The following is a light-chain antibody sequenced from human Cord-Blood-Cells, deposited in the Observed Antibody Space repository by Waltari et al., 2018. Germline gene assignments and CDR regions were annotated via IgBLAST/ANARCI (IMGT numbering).Light chain of an antibody. V-gene: IGKV4-1*01. J-gene: IGKJ2*01. CDR1: QSVLYSSNNKNY. CDR3: QQYYSTPYT. CDR2: WAS. Sequence: IVMTQSPDSLAVSLCERATINCKSRQSVLYSSNNKNYLAWYQQKPGQPPKLLIYWASTRESGVPDRFSGSGSGTDFTLTISSLQAEDVAVYYCQQYYSTPYTFGQGTKLEIK.